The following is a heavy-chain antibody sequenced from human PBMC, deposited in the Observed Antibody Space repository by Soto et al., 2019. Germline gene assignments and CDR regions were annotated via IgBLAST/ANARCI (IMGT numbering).Heavy chain of an antibody. V-gene: IGHV3-30*18. Sequence: PGGSLRLSCAASGFTFSSYGMHWVRQAPGKGLEWVAVISYDGSNKYYADSVKGRFTISRDNSKNTLYLQMNSLRAEDTAVYYCAKDTESGSGIYYYYYYMDVWGKGTTVTVSS. CDR2: ISYDGSNK. CDR1: GFTFSSYG. D-gene: IGHD3-10*01. J-gene: IGHJ6*03. CDR3: AKDTESGSGIYYYYYYMDV.